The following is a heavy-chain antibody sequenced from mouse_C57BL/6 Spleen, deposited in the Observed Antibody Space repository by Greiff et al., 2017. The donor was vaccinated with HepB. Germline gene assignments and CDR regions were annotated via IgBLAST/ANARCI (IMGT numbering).Heavy chain of an antibody. V-gene: IGHV1-64*01. CDR3: ASDGGGVRGGYYAMDY. CDR1: GYTFTSYW. D-gene: IGHD2-3*01. J-gene: IGHJ4*01. CDR2: IHPNSGST. Sequence: QVQLKQPGAELVKPGASVKLSCKASGYTFTSYWMHWVKQRPGQGLEWIGMIHPNSGSTNYNEKFKSKATLTVDKSSSTAYMQLSSLTSEDSAVYYWASDGGGVRGGYYAMDYWGQGTSVTVSS.